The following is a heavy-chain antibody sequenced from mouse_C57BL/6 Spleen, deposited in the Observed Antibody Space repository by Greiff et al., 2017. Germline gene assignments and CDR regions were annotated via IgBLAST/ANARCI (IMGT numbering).Heavy chain of an antibody. CDR1: GYTFTSYW. D-gene: IGHD1-1*01. V-gene: IGHV1-64*01. J-gene: IGHJ2*01. CDR2: IHPNSGST. Sequence: QVQLQQPGAELVKPGASVKLSCKASGYTFTSYWMQWVKQRPGQGLEWIGMIHPNSGSTNYNEKFKSKATLTVDKSSSTAYMQLSSLTSEDSAVYYCARNTVVARYYFDYWGQGTTLTVSS. CDR3: ARNTVVARYYFDY.